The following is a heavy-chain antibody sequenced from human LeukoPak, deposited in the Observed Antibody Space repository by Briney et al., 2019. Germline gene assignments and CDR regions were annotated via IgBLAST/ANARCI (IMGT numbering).Heavy chain of an antibody. Sequence: GGSLRLSCAASGFTFSSYWMSWVRQAPGKGLEWVANIKQDGSEKYYVDSVKGRFTISRDNAKNSLYLQMNSLRAEDTAVYYCARSYAPDFWSGYPLGYFDYWGQGTLVTVSS. D-gene: IGHD3-3*01. CDR3: ARSYAPDFWSGYPLGYFDY. J-gene: IGHJ4*02. V-gene: IGHV3-7*01. CDR2: IKQDGSEK. CDR1: GFTFSSYW.